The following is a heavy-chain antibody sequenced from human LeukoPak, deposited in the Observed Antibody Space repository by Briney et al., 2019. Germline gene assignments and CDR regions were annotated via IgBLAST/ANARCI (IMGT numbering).Heavy chain of an antibody. J-gene: IGHJ4*02. CDR1: GFTISSYW. D-gene: IGHD1-26*01. Sequence: GGSLRLSCTASGFTISSYWMHWVRQVPGKGLVWLSRINSDGSSTTYADSVKGRFTISRDNAKNTLYLQMNSLRADDTAVYYCAKEESGSYYDYWGQGTLVTVSS. CDR2: INSDGSST. V-gene: IGHV3-74*01. CDR3: AKEESGSYYDY.